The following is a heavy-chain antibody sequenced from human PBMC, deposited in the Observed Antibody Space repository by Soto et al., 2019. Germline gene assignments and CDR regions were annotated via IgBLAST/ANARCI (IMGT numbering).Heavy chain of an antibody. Sequence: GGSLRLSCAASGFTFSGYAMIWVRQAPGKGLEWVSAISGSGGSTYYADSVKGRFTISRDNSKNTLYLQMNSLRAEDTAVYYCAKYHYDSSGYPRFDPWGQGTLVTVSS. D-gene: IGHD3-22*01. CDR1: GFTFSGYA. V-gene: IGHV3-23*01. J-gene: IGHJ5*02. CDR3: AKYHYDSSGYPRFDP. CDR2: ISGSGGST.